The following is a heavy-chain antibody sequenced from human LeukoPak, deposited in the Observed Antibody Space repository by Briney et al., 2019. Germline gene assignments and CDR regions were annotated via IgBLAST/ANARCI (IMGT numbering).Heavy chain of an antibody. V-gene: IGHV1-8*01. CDR3: ARAGGPSPVARRMVRGVIKGNWFDP. CDR2: MNPNSGNT. CDR1: GYTFTSYD. Sequence: GASVKVSCKASGYTFTSYDINWVRQATGQGLEWMGWMNPNSGNTGYAQKFQGRVTMTRNTSISTAYMELSSLRSEDTAVYYCARAGGPSPVARRMVRGVIKGNWFDPWGQGTLVTVSS. J-gene: IGHJ5*02. D-gene: IGHD3-10*01.